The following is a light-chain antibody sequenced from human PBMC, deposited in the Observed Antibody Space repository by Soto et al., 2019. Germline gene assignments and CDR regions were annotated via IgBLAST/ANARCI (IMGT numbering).Light chain of an antibody. Sequence: DIQMTQSPSSLSASVGDRVTITCRASQSISSYLNWYQQKPGKAPKFLIYAASSLQSGVPSRFSGSGSGTDFTLTISSLQPEDFATYYCQQYDIPPSTFGGGTKVAIK. CDR1: QSISSY. CDR3: QQYDIPPST. J-gene: IGKJ4*01. CDR2: AAS. V-gene: IGKV1-39*01.